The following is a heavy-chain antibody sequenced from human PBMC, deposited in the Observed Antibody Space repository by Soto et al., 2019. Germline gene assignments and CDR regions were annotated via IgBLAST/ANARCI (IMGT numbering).Heavy chain of an antibody. CDR3: ARGKVLYYYDSLYYFDY. CDR1: GFTVSSNY. J-gene: IGHJ4*02. V-gene: IGHV3-66*01. D-gene: IGHD3-22*01. Sequence: PGGSLRLSCAASGFTVSSNYMSWVRQAPGKGLEWVSVIYSGGSTYYADSVKGRFTISRDNSKNTLYLQMNSLRAEDTAVYYCARGKVLYYYDSLYYFDYWGQGTLVTVSS. CDR2: IYSGGST.